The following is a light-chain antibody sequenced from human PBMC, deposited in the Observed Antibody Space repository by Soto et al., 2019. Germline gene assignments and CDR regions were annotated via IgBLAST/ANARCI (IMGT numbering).Light chain of an antibody. V-gene: IGLV2-14*01. CDR2: EVN. Sequence: QSLLTQPASVSGSPGQSVTISCTGPRSDIGDSNFISWYQHSPGKAPRLLIYEVNNRPSGVSKRFSGSKAGNTASLTISGLLDDDEADYFCASFRRGTLLVLGRGTKVTVL. CDR3: ASFRRGTLLV. CDR1: RSDIGDSNF. J-gene: IGLJ6*01.